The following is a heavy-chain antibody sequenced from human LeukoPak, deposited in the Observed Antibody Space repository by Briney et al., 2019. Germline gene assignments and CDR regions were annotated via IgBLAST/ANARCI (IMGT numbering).Heavy chain of an antibody. CDR3: AGRVTGYSSGYVY. CDR2: ISGSAHKI. V-gene: IGHV3-23*01. J-gene: IGHJ4*02. CDR1: GITFSNYA. D-gene: IGHD5-18*01. Sequence: GGSLRLSCVASGITFSNYAVSWVRQAPEKGLDWVSVISGSAHKIRYADSVKGRFTISRDNSENIVYLQMDNLRAEDTAVYYCAGRVTGYSSGYVYWGQGTLVTVSS.